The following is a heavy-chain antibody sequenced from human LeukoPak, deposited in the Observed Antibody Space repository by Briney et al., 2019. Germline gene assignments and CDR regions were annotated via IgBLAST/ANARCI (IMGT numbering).Heavy chain of an antibody. CDR1: GYTFTSYD. V-gene: IGHV1-8*01. D-gene: IGHD4-17*01. CDR2: MNPNSGNT. CDR3: ATGLDYGDLFDY. J-gene: IGHJ4*02. Sequence: ASVKVSCKASGYTFTSYDINWVRQATGQGLEWMGWMNPNSGNTGYAQKFQGRVTMTEDTSTDTAYMELSSLRSEDTAVYYCATGLDYGDLFDYWGQGTLVTVSS.